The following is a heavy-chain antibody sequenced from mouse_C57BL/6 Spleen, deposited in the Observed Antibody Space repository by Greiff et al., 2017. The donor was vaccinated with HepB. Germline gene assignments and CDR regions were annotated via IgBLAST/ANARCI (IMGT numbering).Heavy chain of an antibody. CDR1: GYTFTSYW. J-gene: IGHJ1*03. CDR2: IHPNSGST. V-gene: IGHV1-64*01. CDR3: ARTYGDWYFDV. Sequence: QVQLQQPGAELVKPGASVKLSCKASGYTFTSYWMHWVKQRPGQGLEWIGMIHPNSGSTNYNEKFKSKATLTVDKSSSTAYMQLSSLTSEDSAVYYCARTYGDWYFDVWGTGTTVTVSS. D-gene: IGHD1-1*01.